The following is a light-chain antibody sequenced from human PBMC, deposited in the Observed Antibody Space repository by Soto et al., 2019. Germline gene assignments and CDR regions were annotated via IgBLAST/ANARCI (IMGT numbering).Light chain of an antibody. Sequence: IVFTQSPGALSLTQVERATRSCSASQTVTRSYLAWYQHKPGQAPRLLISGISRRAPGIPDRFSGDGSGTDFTLTISRLEPEDYAVYYCHQYDGSPITFGQGTRLEIK. V-gene: IGKV3-20*01. J-gene: IGKJ5*01. CDR2: GIS. CDR3: HQYDGSPIT. CDR1: QTVTRSY.